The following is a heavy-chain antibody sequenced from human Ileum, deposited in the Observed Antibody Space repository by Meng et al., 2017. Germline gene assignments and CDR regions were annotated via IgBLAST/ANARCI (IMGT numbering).Heavy chain of an antibody. D-gene: IGHD4/OR15-4a*01. Sequence: QVPLQESGPGLVKPSETLSLTCSVSGASVSANSYWSWVRQPPGKGLAWIGQIDQSGNSYYSPSLKSRVTMSIDKSKNQFSLRLTSVTAADTAVYYCARHGGYYQDFWGQGTLVTVSS. CDR1: GASVSANSY. CDR2: IDQSGNS. J-gene: IGHJ4*02. V-gene: IGHV4-4*02. CDR3: ARHGGYYQDF.